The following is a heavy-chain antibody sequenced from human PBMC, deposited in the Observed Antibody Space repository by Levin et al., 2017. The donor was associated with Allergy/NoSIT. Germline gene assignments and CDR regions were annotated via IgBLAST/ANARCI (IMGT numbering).Heavy chain of an antibody. D-gene: IGHD3-10*01. CDR3: ARQQYYGSGSSIRYGMDV. Sequence: GESLKISCKGSGYSFTSYWIGWVRQMPGKGLEWMGIIYPGDSDTRYSPSFQGQVTISADKSISTAYLQWSSLKASDTAMYYCARQQYYGSGSSIRYGMDVWGQGTTVTVSS. J-gene: IGHJ6*02. V-gene: IGHV5-51*01. CDR1: GYSFTSYW. CDR2: IYPGDSDT.